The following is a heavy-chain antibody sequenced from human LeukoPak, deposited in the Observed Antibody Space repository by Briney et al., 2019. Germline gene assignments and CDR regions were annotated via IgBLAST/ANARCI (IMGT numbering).Heavy chain of an antibody. CDR1: GFTFSTYW. V-gene: IGHV3-7*01. D-gene: IGHD1-26*01. CDR2: IKGDESAR. Sequence: PGGSLRLSCAASGFTFSTYWMAWVRQAPGKGLEWVANIKGDESARHQADSVKGRFTISRDNTQNSVYLQMSSLRGEDTAVYYCAGDVVGSLDYWGQGTLVTVSS. CDR3: AGDVVGSLDY. J-gene: IGHJ4*02.